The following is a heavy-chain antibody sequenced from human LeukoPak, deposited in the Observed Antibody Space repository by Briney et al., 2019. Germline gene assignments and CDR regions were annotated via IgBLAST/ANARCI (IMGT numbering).Heavy chain of an antibody. CDR3: ARNGHIVVVTFDY. CDR2: IYYSGST. J-gene: IGHJ4*02. V-gene: IGHV4-39*07. CDR1: GGSISSSSYY. Sequence: PSETLSLTCTVSGGSISSSSYYWGWIRQPPGRGLEWIGSIYYSGSTYYNPSLKSRVTISVDTSKNQFSLKLSSVTAADTAVYYCARNGHIVVVTFDYWGQGTLVTVSS. D-gene: IGHD2-21*02.